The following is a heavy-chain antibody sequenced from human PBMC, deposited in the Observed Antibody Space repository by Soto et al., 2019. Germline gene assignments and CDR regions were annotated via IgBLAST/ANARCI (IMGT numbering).Heavy chain of an antibody. V-gene: IGHV3-20*04. D-gene: IGHD2-15*01. CDR1: GFRVSDAW. CDR3: ARGQTSGYGLRYRY. Sequence: HGWSMGISCAASGFRVSDAWINWVRQPPGKGLEWVSGINWNGGSTGYADSVKGRFTISRDNAKNSLYLQMNSLRAEDPALYYCARGQTSGYGLRYRYWGQGTLVTVSS. CDR2: INWNGGST. J-gene: IGHJ4*02.